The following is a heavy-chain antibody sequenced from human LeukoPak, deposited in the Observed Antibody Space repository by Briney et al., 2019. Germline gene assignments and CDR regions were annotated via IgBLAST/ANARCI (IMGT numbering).Heavy chain of an antibody. D-gene: IGHD3-3*01. CDR3: GRECGGRYDFWSGYYWLGGYYYMDV. J-gene: IGHJ6*03. V-gene: IGHV4-39*02. Sequence: SETLSLTCTVSGGSISSSSYYWGWIRQPPGKGLEWIGSIYYSGSTYYNPSLKSRVTISVDTSKNQFSLKLSSVTAADTAVYYYGRECGGRYDFWSGYYWLGGYYYMDVWGKGTTVTVSS. CDR2: IYYSGST. CDR1: GGSISSSSYY.